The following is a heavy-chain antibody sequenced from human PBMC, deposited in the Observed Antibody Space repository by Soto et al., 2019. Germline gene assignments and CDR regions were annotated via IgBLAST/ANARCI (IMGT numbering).Heavy chain of an antibody. D-gene: IGHD1-26*01. CDR3: ARDLGLVGATQSRYGMDV. V-gene: IGHV3-33*01. Sequence: PGGSLRLSCAASGFTFSSYGMHWVRQAPGKGMERVAVIWYDGSNKYYADSVKGRFTISRDNSKNTLYLQMNSLRAEDTAVYYSARDLGLVGATQSRYGMDVLGQGTTVTVSS. J-gene: IGHJ6*02. CDR2: IWYDGSNK. CDR1: GFTFSSYG.